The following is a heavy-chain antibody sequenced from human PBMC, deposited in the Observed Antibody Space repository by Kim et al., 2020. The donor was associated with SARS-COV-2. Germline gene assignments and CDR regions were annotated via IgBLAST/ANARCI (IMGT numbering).Heavy chain of an antibody. CDR3: ARGDGGRGWEGDAFDI. CDR2: IKQDGSEK. Sequence: GGSLRLSCAASGFTFSSYWMSWVRQAPGKGLEWVANIKQDGSEKYYVDSVKGRFTISRDNAKNSLYLQMNSLRAEDTAVYYCARGDGGRGWEGDAFDIWGQGTMVTVSS. J-gene: IGHJ3*02. D-gene: IGHD1-26*01. V-gene: IGHV3-7*03. CDR1: GFTFSSYW.